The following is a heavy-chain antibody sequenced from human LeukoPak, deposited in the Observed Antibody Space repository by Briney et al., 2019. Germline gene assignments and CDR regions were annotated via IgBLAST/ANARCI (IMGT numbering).Heavy chain of an antibody. CDR2: INRSGST. CDR1: GGSFSGYY. D-gene: IGHD3-10*01. V-gene: IGHV4-34*01. CDR3: ARLNPSTADDYGSGSYVLD. J-gene: IGHJ4*02. Sequence: SETLSLTCAVYGGSFSGYYWSWIRQPPGKGLEWIGEINRSGSTNYNPSLKSRVTISVDTSKNQFSLKLSSVTAADTAVYYCARLNPSTADDYGSGSYVLDWGQGTLVTVSS.